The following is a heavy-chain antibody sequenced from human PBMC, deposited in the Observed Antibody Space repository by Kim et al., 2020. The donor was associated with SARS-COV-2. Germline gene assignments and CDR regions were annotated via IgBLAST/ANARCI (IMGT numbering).Heavy chain of an antibody. D-gene: IGHD2-2*03. V-gene: IGHV4-4*07. CDR3: ARDGYCSSTSCYAGETNYYYYYGMDV. J-gene: IGHJ6*02. CDR2: IYTSGNT. Sequence: SETLSLTCTVSGGSISSYYWSWIRQPAGKGLEWIGRIYTSGNTNYNPSLKSRVTMSVDTSKNQFSLELSSVTAADTAVYYCARDGYCSSTSCYAGETNYYYYYGMDVWGQGTTVTVSS. CDR1: GGSISSYY.